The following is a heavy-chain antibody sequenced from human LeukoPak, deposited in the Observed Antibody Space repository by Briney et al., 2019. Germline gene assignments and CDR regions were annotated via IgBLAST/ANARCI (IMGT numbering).Heavy chain of an antibody. CDR1: GGSISSSSYY. CDR3: ARLGYDSSGLYPYYFDY. D-gene: IGHD3-22*01. V-gene: IGHV4-39*01. Sequence: SETLSLTCTVSGGSISSSSYYWGWIRQPPGKGLEWIGSIYYSGSTYYNPSLKSRVTISVDTSKNQFSLKLSSVTAADTAVYYCARLGYDSSGLYPYYFDYWGQGTLVTVSS. J-gene: IGHJ4*02. CDR2: IYYSGST.